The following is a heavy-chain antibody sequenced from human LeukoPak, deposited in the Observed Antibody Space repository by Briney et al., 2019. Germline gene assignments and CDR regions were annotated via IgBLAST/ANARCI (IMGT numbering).Heavy chain of an antibody. CDR3: ARDLTYYYDSSGYRDAFDI. CDR2: IYHSGST. Sequence: SETLSLTCAVSGGSISSSNWWSWVRQPPGKGLEWIGEIYHSGSTNYNPSLKSRVTISVDKSKNQFSLKLSSVTAADTAVYYCARDLTYYYDSSGYRDAFDIWGQGTMVTVSS. V-gene: IGHV4-4*02. J-gene: IGHJ3*02. CDR1: GGSISSSNW. D-gene: IGHD3-22*01.